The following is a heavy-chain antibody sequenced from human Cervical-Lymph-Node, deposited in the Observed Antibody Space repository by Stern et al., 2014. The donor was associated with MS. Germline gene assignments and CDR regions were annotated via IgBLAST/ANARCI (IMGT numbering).Heavy chain of an antibody. CDR1: GGTFSSHA. CDR2: VIPIFGTV. Sequence: QLVQSGAEVKKPGSSVKVSCQTSGGTFSSHAINWVRQAPGQGLEWMGGVIPIFGTVDYAQKFQGRLTITADESTNTAYMELSSLISEDTAVYYCARDQIPYYYYGMDVWGQGTTVTVSS. D-gene: IGHD2-2*02. V-gene: IGHV1-69*01. CDR3: ARDQIPYYYYGMDV. J-gene: IGHJ6*02.